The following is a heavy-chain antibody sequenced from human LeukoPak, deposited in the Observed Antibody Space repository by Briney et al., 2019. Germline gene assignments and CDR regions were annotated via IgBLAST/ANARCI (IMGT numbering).Heavy chain of an antibody. J-gene: IGHJ4*02. CDR2: ISSSSSTK. Sequence: GGSLRLSCAAPGFTFSTYSMNWVRQAPGKGLEWVSYISSSSSTKYYADSVRGRFTISRDNAKNSLYLQMNSLRAEDTAVYYCARGRYGSGSYSFDYWGQGTLVTVSS. CDR1: GFTFSTYS. D-gene: IGHD3-10*01. V-gene: IGHV3-48*01. CDR3: ARGRYGSGSYSFDY.